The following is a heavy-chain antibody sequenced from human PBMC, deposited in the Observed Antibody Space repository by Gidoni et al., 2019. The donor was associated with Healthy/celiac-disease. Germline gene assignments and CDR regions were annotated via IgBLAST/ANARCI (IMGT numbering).Heavy chain of an antibody. Sequence: EVQLVESGGGLVQPGRSLRLSCAASGFTFDDYAMHWVRQAPGKGLEWVSGISGNSGSIGYADSVKGRFTISRDNAKNSLYLQMNSLRAEDTALYYCAKDSSAGPYSSGYYYYGMDVWGQGTTVTVSS. J-gene: IGHJ6*02. CDR2: ISGNSGSI. V-gene: IGHV3-9*01. D-gene: IGHD6-25*01. CDR3: AKDSSAGPYSSGYYYYGMDV. CDR1: GFTFDDYA.